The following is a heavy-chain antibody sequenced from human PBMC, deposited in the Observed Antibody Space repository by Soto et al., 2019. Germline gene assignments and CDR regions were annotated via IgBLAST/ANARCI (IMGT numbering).Heavy chain of an antibody. CDR1: GGTFSSYT. Sequence: QVQLVQSGAEVKKPGSSVKVSCKASGGTFSSYTISWVRQAPGQGLEWMGRIIPILGIANYAHKFQGRVTITADKSTSTAYMELSSLRSEDTAVYYCASGSGIVVVVAGYFDYWGQGTLVTVSS. CDR3: ASGSGIVVVVAGYFDY. J-gene: IGHJ4*02. V-gene: IGHV1-69*02. CDR2: IIPILGIA. D-gene: IGHD2-15*01.